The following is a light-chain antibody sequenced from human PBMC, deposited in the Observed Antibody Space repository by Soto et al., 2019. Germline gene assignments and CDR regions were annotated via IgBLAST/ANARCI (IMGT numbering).Light chain of an antibody. J-gene: IGKJ1*01. Sequence: EIVLTQSPGTLSLSPGERATLSCRASQSVSSSYLAWYQQKPGRAPSLLIYGASSRITGIPDRFSGSGSGTDFTLTISRLEPEDFAVYYCQHYGSSSWTFGQGTKVDIK. V-gene: IGKV3-20*01. CDR2: GAS. CDR1: QSVSSSY. CDR3: QHYGSSSWT.